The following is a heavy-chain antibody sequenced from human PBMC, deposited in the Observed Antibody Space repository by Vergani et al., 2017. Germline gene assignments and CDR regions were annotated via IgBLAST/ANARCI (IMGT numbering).Heavy chain of an antibody. CDR1: GFTFSSYA. CDR2: ISGSGGST. V-gene: IGHV3-23*01. J-gene: IGHJ5*02. Sequence: EEQLLESGGGLVQPGGSLRLYCAASGFTFSSYAMSWVRQAPGKGLEWVSGISGSGGSTYYADSVKGRFTISRDNSKNTVYLQMNSQRVEDTAVYYCAKDYGWYVSVNWFDPRGQGTLVTVSS. CDR3: AKDYGWYVSVNWFDP. D-gene: IGHD6-19*01.